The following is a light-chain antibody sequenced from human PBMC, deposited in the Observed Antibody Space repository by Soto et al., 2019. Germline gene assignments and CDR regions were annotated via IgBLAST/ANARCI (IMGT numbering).Light chain of an antibody. CDR1: SSNIGNKP. CDR2: YDD. J-gene: IGLJ2*01. CDR3: ATWDDSLNTEL. V-gene: IGLV1-36*01. Sequence: QSVLTQPPSVSGAPRQRVTISCSGSSSNIGNKPVNWYQQIPGQAPKLLIYYDDLRPSGVSDRFSGSKSGTSASLTISGLQSEDEAHYYCATWDDSLNTELFGGGTKLTVL.